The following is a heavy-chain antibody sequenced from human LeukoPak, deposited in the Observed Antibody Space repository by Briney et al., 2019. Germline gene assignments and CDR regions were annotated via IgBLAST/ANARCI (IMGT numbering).Heavy chain of an antibody. CDR3: AKDESMKAARCYFDF. D-gene: IGHD6-13*01. CDR2: IANDGGDK. Sequence: GGSLRLSCAASGFTFKNYGMRWVRQAPDKGLEWVAVIANDGGDKHHADSVKGRFTVSRDNSKNTVYLQMNSLRGEDTAVYYCAKDESMKAARCYFDFWGQGTLVTVSS. J-gene: IGHJ4*02. CDR1: GFTFKNYG. V-gene: IGHV3-30*18.